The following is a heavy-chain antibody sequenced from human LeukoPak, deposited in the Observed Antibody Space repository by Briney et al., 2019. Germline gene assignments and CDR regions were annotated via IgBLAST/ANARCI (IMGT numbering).Heavy chain of an antibody. D-gene: IGHD5-18*01. V-gene: IGHV3-7*01. Sequence: GGSLRLSCAASGFTFSSYWMSWVRQAPGKGLEWVANIKQDGSEKYYVDSVKGRFTISRDNAKNSLYLQMNSLRAEDTAVYYCARNVDTAMVTLYSWFDPWGQGTLVTVSS. CDR3: ARNVDTAMVTLYSWFDP. CDR1: GFTFSSYW. J-gene: IGHJ5*02. CDR2: IKQDGSEK.